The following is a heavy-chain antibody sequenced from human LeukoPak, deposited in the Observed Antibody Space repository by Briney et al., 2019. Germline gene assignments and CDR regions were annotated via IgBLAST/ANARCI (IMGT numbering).Heavy chain of an antibody. Sequence: TGGSLRLSCAASGFTFSSYSMNWVRQAPGKGLEWVSSISSSSSTIYYADSVKGRFTISRDNAKNSLYLQMNSLRAEDTAVYYCARGGYDFWSDWGAFDIWGQGTMVTVSS. CDR3: ARGGYDFWSDWGAFDI. V-gene: IGHV3-48*01. D-gene: IGHD3-3*01. J-gene: IGHJ3*02. CDR2: ISSSSSTI. CDR1: GFTFSSYS.